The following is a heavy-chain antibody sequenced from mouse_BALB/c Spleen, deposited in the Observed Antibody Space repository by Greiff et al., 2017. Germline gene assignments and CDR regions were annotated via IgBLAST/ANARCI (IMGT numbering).Heavy chain of an antibody. CDR1: GYSITSGYY. D-gene: IGHD1-1*01. CDR2: ISYDGSN. CDR3: ARDYYGSSYHY. J-gene: IGHJ2*01. V-gene: IGHV3-6*02. Sequence: QLQQSGPGLVKPSQSLSLTCSVTGYSITSGYYWNWIRQFPGNKLEWMGYISYDGSNNYNPSLKNRISITRDTSKNQFFLKLNSVTTEDTATYDCARDYYGSSYHYWGQGTTLTVSS.